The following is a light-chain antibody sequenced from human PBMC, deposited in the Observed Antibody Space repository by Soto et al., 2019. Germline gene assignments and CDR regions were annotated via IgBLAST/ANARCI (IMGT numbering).Light chain of an antibody. CDR3: AVWDNSMTAWV. V-gene: IGLV3-1*01. CDR1: KLGDKY. J-gene: IGLJ3*02. Sequence: SYELTQPPSVSVSPGQTASITCSGDKLGDKYACWYQQKPGQSPVLVIYQDNKRPSGIPERFSGSNSGNTATLTITGLRSEDEAHYYCAVWDNSMTAWVFGGGTKLTVL. CDR2: QDN.